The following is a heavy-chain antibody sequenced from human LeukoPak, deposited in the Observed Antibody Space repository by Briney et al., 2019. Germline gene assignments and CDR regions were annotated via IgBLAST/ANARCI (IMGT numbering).Heavy chain of an antibody. CDR3: ARDLDVDYDWNLAFDI. J-gene: IGHJ3*02. Sequence: GGSLRLSCAASGFTFSDYYMSWIRQAPGKGPEWVSYISSSGSTIYYADSVKGRFTISRDNAKNSLYLQMNSLRAEDTAVYYCARDLDVDYDWNLAFDIWGQGTMVTVSS. CDR2: ISSSGSTI. D-gene: IGHD1-1*01. V-gene: IGHV3-11*01. CDR1: GFTFSDYY.